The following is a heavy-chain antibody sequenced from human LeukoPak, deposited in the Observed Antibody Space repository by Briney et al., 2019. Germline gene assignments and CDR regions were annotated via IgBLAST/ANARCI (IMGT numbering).Heavy chain of an antibody. J-gene: IGHJ5*02. D-gene: IGHD3-9*01. CDR2: ISAYNGNT. CDR3: AREKYYDILTGYFP. CDR1: GYTFTGYY. Sequence: ASVKVSCKASGYTFTGYYMHWVRQAPGQGLEWMGWISAYNGNTNYAQKLQGRVTMTTDTSTSTAYMELRSLRSDDTAVYYCAREKYYDILTGYFPWGQGTLVTVSS. V-gene: IGHV1-18*04.